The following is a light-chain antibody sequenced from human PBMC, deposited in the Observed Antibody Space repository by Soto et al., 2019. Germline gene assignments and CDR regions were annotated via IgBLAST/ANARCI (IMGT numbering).Light chain of an antibody. CDR1: SSNIGGNS. J-gene: IGLJ1*01. CDR3: GSWDSSLSAYV. Sequence: QSVLTQPPSVSAAPGQKVTISCSGSSSNIGGNSVSWYQQLPGTAPKLLIYDDNKRPSGIPDRFSGSKSGASATLGITGFQTGDEADYYCGSWDSSLSAYVFGTATKV. V-gene: IGLV1-51*01. CDR2: DDN.